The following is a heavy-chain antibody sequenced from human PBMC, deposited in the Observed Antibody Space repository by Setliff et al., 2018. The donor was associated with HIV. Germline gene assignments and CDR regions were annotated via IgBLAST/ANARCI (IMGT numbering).Heavy chain of an antibody. Sequence: ASVKVSCKASGYTFTNFYMHWVRQAPGQGLEWMGIINSGGSNTRYAQRFQGRVSMTRDTSTSTVYMELSSLRSEDTAVYYCARGQASNDYGVSFWGQGTMVTVSS. J-gene: IGHJ3*01. CDR3: ARGQASNDYGVSF. CDR1: GYTFTNFY. CDR2: INSGGSNT. V-gene: IGHV1-46*01. D-gene: IGHD4-17*01.